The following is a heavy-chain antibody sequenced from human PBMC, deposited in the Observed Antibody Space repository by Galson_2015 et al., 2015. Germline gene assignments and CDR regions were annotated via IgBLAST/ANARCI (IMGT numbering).Heavy chain of an antibody. Sequence: SCKASGGTFSSYAISWVRQAPGQGLEWMGGIIPIFGTANYAQKFQGRVTITADESTSTAYMELSSLRSEDTAVYYCARGSERITIFGAGPPTLGELSPSDYWGQGTLVTVSS. V-gene: IGHV1-69*01. CDR2: IIPIFGTA. CDR1: GGTFSSYA. J-gene: IGHJ4*02. D-gene: IGHD3-3*01. CDR3: ARGSERITIFGAGPPTLGELSPSDY.